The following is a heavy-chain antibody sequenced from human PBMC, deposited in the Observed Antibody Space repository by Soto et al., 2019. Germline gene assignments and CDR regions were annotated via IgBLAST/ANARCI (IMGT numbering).Heavy chain of an antibody. V-gene: IGHV3-23*01. CDR2: ISGGGGVT. D-gene: IGHD2-2*01. Sequence: EVQLLESGGGLVQPGGSLRLSCAASGFTFSSYAMTWVRQAPGKGLEWVSSISGGGGVTYYADSAKGRFTISRDNSKNTLYLQMNSLRAEDKAVYYCAKKASCGSTSCYLPNDYYYFYGMDVWGQGTTVTVSS. J-gene: IGHJ6*02. CDR1: GFTFSSYA. CDR3: AKKASCGSTSCYLPNDYYYFYGMDV.